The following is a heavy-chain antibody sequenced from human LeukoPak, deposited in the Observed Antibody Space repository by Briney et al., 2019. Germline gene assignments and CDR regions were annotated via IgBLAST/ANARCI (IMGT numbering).Heavy chain of an antibody. CDR1: GFTFSYYG. CDR2: IRYEGNEK. Sequence: PGGSLRLSCEASGFTFSYYGMHWVRQDPGKGLEWVAFIRYEGNEKYYADSVKGRFTISRDNSKNALYLEMNSLRPEDTAVYYCAKDLMRDRWFGESWGQGTLVTVSS. V-gene: IGHV3-30*02. CDR3: AKDLMRDRWFGES. J-gene: IGHJ5*02. D-gene: IGHD3-10*01.